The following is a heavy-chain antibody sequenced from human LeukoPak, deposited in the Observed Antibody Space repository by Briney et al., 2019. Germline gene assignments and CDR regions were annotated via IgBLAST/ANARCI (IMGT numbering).Heavy chain of an antibody. CDR3: ARGCGGDCYYYMDV. CDR2: ISSSRSNI. J-gene: IGHJ6*03. V-gene: IGHV3-21*01. CDR1: GFTFSRYS. D-gene: IGHD2-21*02. Sequence: GGSLRLSCAASGFTFSRYSMNCVGRAPGKGMEWVSSISSSRSNIYSADSVKGRFSISRDNAKNSLYLHMNSLRAEDTAVYYCARGCGGDCYYYMDVWGKGTTVIVSS.